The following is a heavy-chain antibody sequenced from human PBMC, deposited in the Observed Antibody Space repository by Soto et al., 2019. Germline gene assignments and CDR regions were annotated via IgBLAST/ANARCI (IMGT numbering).Heavy chain of an antibody. D-gene: IGHD3-22*01. J-gene: IGHJ6*02. CDR3: HSYYDSSGYYMSGYYYGMDV. V-gene: IGHV4-61*08. Sequence: SETLSLTCTVSGASISSGDYYWTWIRQPPEKGLDWIGYIYYSGSTNYNPSLKSRVTISVDTSKNQFSLKLSSVTAADTAVYYCHSYYDSSGYYMSGYYYGMDVWGQGTTVTVSS. CDR2: IYYSGST. CDR1: GASISSGDYY.